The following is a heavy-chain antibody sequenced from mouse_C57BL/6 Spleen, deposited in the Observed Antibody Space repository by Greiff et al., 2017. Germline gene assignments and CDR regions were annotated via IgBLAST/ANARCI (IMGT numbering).Heavy chain of an antibody. CDR3: ANYGSRGGYAMDY. J-gene: IGHJ4*01. V-gene: IGHV5-17*01. CDR2: ISSGSSTI. CDR1: GYTFSDYG. D-gene: IGHD1-1*01. Sequence: EVKLMESGGGLVKPGGSLKLSCAASGYTFSDYGMHWVRQAPEKGLEWVAYISSGSSTIYYADTVKGRFTISRDNAKNTLFMQMTSLRSEDTARYYCANYGSRGGYAMDYWGQGTSVTVSS.